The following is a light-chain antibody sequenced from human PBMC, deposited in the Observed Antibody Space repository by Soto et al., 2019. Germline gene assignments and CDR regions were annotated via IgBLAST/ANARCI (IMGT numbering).Light chain of an antibody. Sequence: QSALTQPPSLSATPGQRVNISCSGSFSNIGDNAVNWYQQLPGAAPELLIYLNDQRPSGVPDRFSGSKSGTSAFLAISGLQSEDEADYYCAAWDDSLNALFGTGTKVTV. CDR3: AAWDDSLNAL. CDR1: FSNIGDNA. V-gene: IGLV1-44*01. CDR2: LND. J-gene: IGLJ1*01.